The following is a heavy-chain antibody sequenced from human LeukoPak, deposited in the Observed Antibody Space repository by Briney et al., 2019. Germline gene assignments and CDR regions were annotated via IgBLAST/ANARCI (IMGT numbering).Heavy chain of an antibody. CDR1: GGSISSGDYY. CDR2: IYHTGRT. Sequence: PSQTLSLTCTVSGGSISSGDYYWNWIRQPPGKGLEWIGYIYHTGRTYYNPSLKSRVTISVDRSKNQFSLKLSSVTAADTAVYYCARADLGDALEWLKNYYYMDVWGKGTTVTVSS. V-gene: IGHV4-30-2*01. CDR3: ARADLGDALEWLKNYYYMDV. J-gene: IGHJ6*03. D-gene: IGHD3-3*01.